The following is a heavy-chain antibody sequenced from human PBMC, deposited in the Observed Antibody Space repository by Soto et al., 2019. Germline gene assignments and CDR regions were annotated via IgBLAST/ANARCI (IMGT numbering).Heavy chain of an antibody. CDR3: ARDQEGFLEWLPSYGMDV. CDR1: GFTFSSYG. CDR2: IWYDGSNK. V-gene: IGHV3-33*01. D-gene: IGHD3-3*01. Sequence: SGGSLRLSCAASGFTFSSYGMHWVRQAPGKGLEWVAVIWYDGSNKYYADSVKGRFTISRDNSKNTLYLQMNSLRAEDTAVYYCARDQEGFLEWLPSYGMDVWGQGTTVTVSS. J-gene: IGHJ6*02.